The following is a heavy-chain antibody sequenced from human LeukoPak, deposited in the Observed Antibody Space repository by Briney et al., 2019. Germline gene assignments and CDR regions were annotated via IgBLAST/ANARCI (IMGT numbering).Heavy chain of an antibody. CDR1: GFTFSNAW. CDR3: ARDGGYSYGYFSKSMGSYFDY. J-gene: IGHJ4*02. V-gene: IGHV3-20*04. D-gene: IGHD5-18*01. CDR2: INWNGGST. Sequence: PGGSLRLSCAASGFTFSNAWMSWVRQAPGKGLEWVSGINWNGGSTGYADSVKGRFTISRDNAKNSLYLQMNSLRAEDTALYYCARDGGYSYGYFSKSMGSYFDYWGQGTLVTVSS.